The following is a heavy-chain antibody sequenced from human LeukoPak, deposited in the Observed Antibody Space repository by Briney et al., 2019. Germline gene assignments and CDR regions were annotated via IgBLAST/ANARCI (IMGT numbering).Heavy chain of an antibody. V-gene: IGHV4-38-2*02. Sequence: SETLSLTCTVSGYSISSGYYWGWIRQPPGKGLEWIGSIYHSGSTYYNPSLKSRVTISVDTSKNQFSLKLSSVTAADTAAYYCARGATEYYDILTGYYPVPYYFDYWGQGTLVTVSS. J-gene: IGHJ4*02. CDR1: GYSISSGYY. D-gene: IGHD3-9*01. CDR3: ARGATEYYDILTGYYPVPYYFDY. CDR2: IYHSGST.